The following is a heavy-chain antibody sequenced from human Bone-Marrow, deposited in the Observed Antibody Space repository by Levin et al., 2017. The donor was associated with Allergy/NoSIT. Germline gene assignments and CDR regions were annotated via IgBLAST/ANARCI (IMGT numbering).Heavy chain of an antibody. Sequence: GGSLRLSCAASGFTFSSYWMSWVRQAPGKGLEWVANIKQDGSEKYYVDSVKGRFTISRDNAKNSLYLQMNSLRAEDTAVYYCARDLGVTSDLFDYWGQGTLVTVSS. CDR1: GFTFSSYW. CDR3: ARDLGVTSDLFDY. J-gene: IGHJ4*02. CDR2: IKQDGSEK. V-gene: IGHV3-7*01. D-gene: IGHD3-10*01.